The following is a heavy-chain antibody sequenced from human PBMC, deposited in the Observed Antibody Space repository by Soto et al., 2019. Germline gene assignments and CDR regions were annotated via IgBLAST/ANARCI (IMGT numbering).Heavy chain of an antibody. D-gene: IGHD6-19*01. Sequence: QVQLVESGGGVVQPGRSLRLSCAASGFTFSSYAMHWVRQAPGKGLEWVAVISYDGSNKYYADSVKGRFTISRDNSKNTLYLQMNSLRAEDTAVYYCARVTSKYSRGWYAAGSDYWGQGTLVTVSS. J-gene: IGHJ4*02. CDR2: ISYDGSNK. CDR1: GFTFSSYA. CDR3: ARVTSKYSRGWYAAGSDY. V-gene: IGHV3-30-3*01.